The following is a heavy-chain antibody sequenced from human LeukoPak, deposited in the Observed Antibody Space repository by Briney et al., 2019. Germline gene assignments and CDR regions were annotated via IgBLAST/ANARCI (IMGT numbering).Heavy chain of an antibody. CDR1: GFTFSSYG. V-gene: IGHV3-30*18. Sequence: GGSLRLSCAASGFTFSSYGMHWVRQAPGKGLEWVAVISYDGSNKYYADSVKGRFTISRDNSKNTLYLQMNSLRAEDTAVYYCAKEPLIAVAGAVDYWGQGTLVTVSS. CDR2: ISYDGSNK. CDR3: AKEPLIAVAGAVDY. J-gene: IGHJ4*02. D-gene: IGHD6-19*01.